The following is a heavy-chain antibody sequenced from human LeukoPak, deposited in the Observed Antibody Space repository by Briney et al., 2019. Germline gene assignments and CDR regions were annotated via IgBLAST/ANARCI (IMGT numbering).Heavy chain of an antibody. V-gene: IGHV3-15*01. D-gene: IGHD2/OR15-2a*01. J-gene: IGHJ5*01. Sequence: PGGSLRLSCAASGFTFSSYNMNWVRQAPGKGLEWVGHVKSKANGGTTHYAAPVNSRFTISRDDSKNTLSLQMNSLKIEDTAVYYCVADIPGESRLLDSWGRGTLVTVSS. CDR3: VADIPGESRLLDS. CDR1: GFTFSSYN. CDR2: VKSKANGGTT.